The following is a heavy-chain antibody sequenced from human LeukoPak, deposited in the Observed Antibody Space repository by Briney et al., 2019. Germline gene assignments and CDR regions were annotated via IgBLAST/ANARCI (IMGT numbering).Heavy chain of an antibody. J-gene: IGHJ4*02. CDR1: GFTFSSYA. V-gene: IGHV3-30-3*01. CDR3: AKDIIVGADRFDY. D-gene: IGHD1-26*01. Sequence: PGGSLRLSCAASGFTFSSYAMHWVRQAPGKGLEWVAVISYDGSNKYYADSVKGRFTISRDNSKNTLYLQMNSLRAEDTAVYYCAKDIIVGADRFDYWGQGTLVTVSS. CDR2: ISYDGSNK.